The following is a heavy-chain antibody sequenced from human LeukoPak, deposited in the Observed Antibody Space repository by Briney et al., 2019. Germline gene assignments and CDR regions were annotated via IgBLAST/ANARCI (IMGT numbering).Heavy chain of an antibody. V-gene: IGHV4-59*01. CDR2: IYYSGST. Sequence: SEILSLTCTVSGGSISSYYWSWIRQPPGKGLEWIGYIYYSGSTNYNPSLKSRVTISVDTSKNQFSLKLSSVTAADTAVYYCARDFFNPTTDYFDYWGQGTLVTVSS. D-gene: IGHD1-1*01. CDR1: GGSISSYY. CDR3: ARDFFNPTTDYFDY. J-gene: IGHJ4*02.